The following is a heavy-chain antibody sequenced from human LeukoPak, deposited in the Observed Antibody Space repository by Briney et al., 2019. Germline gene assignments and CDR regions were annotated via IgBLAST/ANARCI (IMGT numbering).Heavy chain of an antibody. D-gene: IGHD6-6*01. CDR1: GFTFSSYA. CDR2: LSGRGDDP. V-gene: IGHV3-23*01. J-gene: IGHJ4*02. CDR3: ATLIPTSSSRYLAY. Sequence: PGGSLRLSCAASGFTFSSYAMTWVRLAPGKGLEWVSTLSGRGDDPYYADSVKGRFTISRDNSKNTLYLRINSLRADDTAVYYCATLIPTSSSRYLAYWGQGTLVTVSS.